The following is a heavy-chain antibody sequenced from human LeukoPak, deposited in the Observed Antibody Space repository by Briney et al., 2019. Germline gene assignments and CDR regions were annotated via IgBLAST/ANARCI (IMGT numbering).Heavy chain of an antibody. CDR1: GFTFCDYA. CDR2: IRSKAYGGTT. D-gene: IGHD1-26*01. CDR3: TRGPWELLRFDY. J-gene: IGHJ4*02. Sequence: GGSLRLSCTASGFTFCDYAMSWFRQAPGKGLEWVGFIRSKAYGGTTEYAASVKGRFTISRDDSKSIAYLQMNSLKTEDTAVYYCTRGPWELLRFDYWGQGTLVTVSS. V-gene: IGHV3-49*03.